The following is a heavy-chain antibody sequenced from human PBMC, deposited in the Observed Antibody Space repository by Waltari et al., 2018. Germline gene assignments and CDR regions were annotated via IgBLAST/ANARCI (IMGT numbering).Heavy chain of an antibody. Sequence: QVQLQESGPGLVKPSETLSLTCTVSGGSISSYYWSWIRQPPGKGLEWIGYIYYSGSTNYNPSLKSRVTISVDTSKNQFSLKLSSVTAADTAVYYCARGEGADYWYFDLWGRGTLVTVSS. V-gene: IGHV4-59*01. D-gene: IGHD1-26*01. J-gene: IGHJ2*01. CDR2: IYYSGST. CDR3: ARGEGADYWYFDL. CDR1: GGSISSYY.